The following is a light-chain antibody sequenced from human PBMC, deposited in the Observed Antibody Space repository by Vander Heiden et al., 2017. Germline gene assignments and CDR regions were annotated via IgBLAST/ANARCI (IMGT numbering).Light chain of an antibody. CDR2: AAS. CDR3: QKDYSAAWT. J-gene: IGKJ1*01. CDR1: QGISNY. V-gene: IGKV1-27*01. Sequence: DIQMTQSPSSLSASVGDRVTITCRASQGISNYLAWYQQKPGKVPKLLIYAASTFQSGVPSRFSGSGSGTDFTLTISSLQPEDVATYYCQKDYSAAWTFGQGTKVEIK.